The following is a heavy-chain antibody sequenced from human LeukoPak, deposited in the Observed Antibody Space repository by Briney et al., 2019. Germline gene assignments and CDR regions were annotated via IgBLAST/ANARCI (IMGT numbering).Heavy chain of an antibody. CDR1: GFTFSSYA. CDR2: ISGSGGST. D-gene: IGHD2-21*02. Sequence: GGSLRLSCAASGFTFSSYAMSWVRQAPGKGLEWVSAISGSGGSTYYADSVEGRFTISRDNSKNTLYLQMDSLRAEDTAVYYCKVVTQGDFDYWGQGTLVTVSS. CDR3: KVVTQGDFDY. V-gene: IGHV3-23*01. J-gene: IGHJ4*02.